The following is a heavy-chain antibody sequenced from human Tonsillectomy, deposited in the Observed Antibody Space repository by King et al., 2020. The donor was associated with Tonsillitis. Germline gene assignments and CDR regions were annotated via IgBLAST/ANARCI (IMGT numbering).Heavy chain of an antibody. CDR3: ARVRYYYDSSGYRPDAFDI. Sequence: QLQESGPGLVKPSQTLSLTCAVSGGSISSGGYSWSWIRQPPGKGLEWIGNIYYSGSTYYNPSLKSRVTISVDTSKNQFSLKLSSVTAADTAVYYCARVRYYYDSSGYRPDAFDIWGQGTMVTVSS. CDR1: GGSISSGGYS. V-gene: IGHV4-30-4*07. D-gene: IGHD3-22*01. J-gene: IGHJ3*02. CDR2: IYYSGST.